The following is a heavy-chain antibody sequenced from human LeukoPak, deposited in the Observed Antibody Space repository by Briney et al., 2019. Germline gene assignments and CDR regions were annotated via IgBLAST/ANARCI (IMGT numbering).Heavy chain of an antibody. CDR2: IYYSGST. V-gene: IGHV4-31*03. CDR1: GGSISSGGYY. D-gene: IGHD2-2*02. J-gene: IGHJ4*02. CDR3: AREASCSSTSCYIFDY. Sequence: PSETLSLTCTVSGGSISSGGYYWSWIRQHPGKGLEWIGYIYYSGSTYYSPSLKSRVTISVDTSKNQFSLKLSSVTAADTAVYYCAREASCSSTSCYIFDYWGQGTLVTVSP.